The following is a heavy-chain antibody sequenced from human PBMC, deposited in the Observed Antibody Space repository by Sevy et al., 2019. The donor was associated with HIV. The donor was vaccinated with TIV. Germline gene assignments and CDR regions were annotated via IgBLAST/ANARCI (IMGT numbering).Heavy chain of an antibody. V-gene: IGHV1-18*01. Sequence: ASVKVSCKASGYTFTSYGISWVRQAPGQGLEWMGWISAYNGNTNYAQKLQGRVTMTTDTSTSTAYMELRSLRSDDTAVDYCARVPICSGGSCYTETWIQLWGEFDYWGQGTLVTVSS. J-gene: IGHJ4*02. CDR1: GYTFTSYG. D-gene: IGHD2-15*01. CDR2: ISAYNGNT. CDR3: ARVPICSGGSCYTETWIQLWGEFDY.